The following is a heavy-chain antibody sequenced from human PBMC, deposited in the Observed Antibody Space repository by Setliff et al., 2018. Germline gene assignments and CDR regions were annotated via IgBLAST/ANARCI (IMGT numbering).Heavy chain of an antibody. CDR1: GDPMSSRRYY. D-gene: IGHD6-6*01. J-gene: IGHJ4*02. Sequence: SETLSLTCTVSGDPMSSRRYYWAWIRQPAGKELEWIGQIYTSWSTNYNPSLKSRVTISVDTSKNQFSLKLSSVTAADAAVYYCARGRNIAARLFDSWGQGTRVTVSS. V-gene: IGHV4-61*09. CDR3: ARGRNIAARLFDS. CDR2: IYTSWST.